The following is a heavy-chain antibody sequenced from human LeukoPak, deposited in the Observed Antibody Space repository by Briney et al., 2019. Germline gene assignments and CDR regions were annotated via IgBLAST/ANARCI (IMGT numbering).Heavy chain of an antibody. J-gene: IGHJ3*02. V-gene: IGHV5-51*01. CDR3: VRGRYSGYYFYDAFGI. D-gene: IGHD3-22*01. CDR1: GYRFTSYW. CDR2: IYPGDSDT. Sequence: GESLKISCKGSGYRFTSYWIGWVRQMPGKGLEWMGVIYPGDSDTRYSPSFQGQVTISADKSISTAYLQWSSLKASDTAMYYCVRGRYSGYYFYDAFGIWGQGTMVTVSS.